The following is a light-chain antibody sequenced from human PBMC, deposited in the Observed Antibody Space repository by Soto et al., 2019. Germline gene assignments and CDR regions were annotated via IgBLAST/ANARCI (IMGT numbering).Light chain of an antibody. V-gene: IGLV2-14*01. CDR1: SSDVGGYNY. CDR2: EVI. J-gene: IGLJ1*01. Sequence: QPVLTQPASVSGSPGQSITISCTGTSSDVGGYNYVSWYQQHPGKAPKLMIFEVINRPSGVSHRFSGSKSGNTASLTVSGLQAEDEAEYYCSSYTTSRTLVFGSGTKLTVL. CDR3: SSYTTSRTLV.